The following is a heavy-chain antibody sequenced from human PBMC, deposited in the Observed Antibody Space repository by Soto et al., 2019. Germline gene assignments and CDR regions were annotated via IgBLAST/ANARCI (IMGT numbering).Heavy chain of an antibody. J-gene: IGHJ4*02. D-gene: IGHD2-2*01. CDR3: AKWGPYCSSTSCYFIDY. Sequence: GGSLRLSCAASGFTFSSYAMSWVRQAPGKGLEWVSAISGSGGSTYYADSVKGRFTISRDNSKNTLYLQMNSLRAEDTAVYYCAKWGPYCSSTSCYFIDYWGQGTLVTVSS. V-gene: IGHV3-23*01. CDR2: ISGSGGST. CDR1: GFTFSSYA.